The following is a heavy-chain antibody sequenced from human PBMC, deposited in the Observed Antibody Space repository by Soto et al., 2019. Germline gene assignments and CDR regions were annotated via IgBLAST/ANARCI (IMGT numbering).Heavy chain of an antibody. V-gene: IGHV5-10-1*01. D-gene: IGHD3-10*01. Sequence: GESLKISCKGSGYSFTSYWISWVRQMPGKGLEWMGRIDPSDSYTNYSPSFQGHVTISADKSISTAYLQWSSLQASDTAMYYCARPYYGSGSYYDYWGQGTLVTVS. CDR3: ARPYYGSGSYYDY. J-gene: IGHJ4*02. CDR2: IDPSDSYT. CDR1: GYSFTSYW.